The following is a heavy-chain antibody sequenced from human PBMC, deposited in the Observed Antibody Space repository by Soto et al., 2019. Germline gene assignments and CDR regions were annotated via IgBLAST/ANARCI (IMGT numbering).Heavy chain of an antibody. Sequence: GGSLRLSCAASGFSFSSYAMSWVRQAPGKGLEWVSAISGSGGSTYYADSVKGRFTISRDNSKNTLYLQMNSLRAEDTAVYYGAKPLVSSSSDYWGQGTLVTVSS. CDR1: GFSFSSYA. D-gene: IGHD6-6*01. CDR3: AKPLVSSSSDY. J-gene: IGHJ4*02. CDR2: ISGSGGST. V-gene: IGHV3-23*01.